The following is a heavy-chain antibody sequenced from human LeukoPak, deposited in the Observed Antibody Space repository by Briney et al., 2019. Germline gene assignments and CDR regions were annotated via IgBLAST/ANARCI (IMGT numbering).Heavy chain of an antibody. CDR1: GFTLSRYW. J-gene: IGHJ4*02. CDR3: ARDPFGSEGF. V-gene: IGHV3-74*01. Sequence: PGGSLRLSCAASGFTLSRYWMHWVRQTPGKGLVWVSRINSDGSSSSYADSVKGRFTISRDNAKNTLYLQMNSLRVKDTAVYYCARDPFGSEGFWGQGTLVTVSS. CDR2: INSDGSSS. D-gene: IGHD3-10*01.